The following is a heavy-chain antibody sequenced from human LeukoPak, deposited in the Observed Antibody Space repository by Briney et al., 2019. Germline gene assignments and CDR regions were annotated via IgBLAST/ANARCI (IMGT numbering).Heavy chain of an antibody. CDR1: GYTFITYY. CDR2: INPSAGST. Sequence: GASVKVSFKASGYTFITYYMHWVRQAPGQGLEWMGMINPSAGSTTYAQKFQGRVILTRDTSTSTVYMEVTSLTSEDTAVYYCARVQVDSSGWYHFGYWGQGTLVTVSS. J-gene: IGHJ4*02. V-gene: IGHV1-46*01. D-gene: IGHD6-19*01. CDR3: ARVQVDSSGWYHFGY.